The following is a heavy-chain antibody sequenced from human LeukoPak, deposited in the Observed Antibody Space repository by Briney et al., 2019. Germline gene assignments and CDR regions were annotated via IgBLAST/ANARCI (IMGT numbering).Heavy chain of an antibody. CDR3: ARDLVLVGYYDSSEGY. V-gene: IGHV1-69*13. CDR1: GGTFSSYA. J-gene: IGHJ4*02. CDR2: IIPIFGTA. Sequence: SVKVSCKASGGTFSSYAISWVRQAPGQGLEWMGGIIPIFGTANYAQKFQGRVTITADESTSTAYMELSSLRSEDTAVYYCARDLVLVGYYDSSEGYWGQGTLVTVSS. D-gene: IGHD3-22*01.